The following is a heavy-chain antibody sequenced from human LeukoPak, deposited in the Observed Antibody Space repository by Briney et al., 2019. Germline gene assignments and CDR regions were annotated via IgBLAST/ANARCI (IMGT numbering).Heavy chain of an antibody. Sequence: GGSLRLSCAASGFMFSSYGMHWVRQAPGKGLEWATFIRFDGSNKYYADSVKGRFTSSRDNSKNTLYLQMNSLRSEDTAVYYCAKDACSGGSCYFDYWGQGTLVTVSS. CDR2: IRFDGSNK. D-gene: IGHD2-15*01. CDR3: AKDACSGGSCYFDY. CDR1: GFMFSSYG. J-gene: IGHJ4*02. V-gene: IGHV3-30*02.